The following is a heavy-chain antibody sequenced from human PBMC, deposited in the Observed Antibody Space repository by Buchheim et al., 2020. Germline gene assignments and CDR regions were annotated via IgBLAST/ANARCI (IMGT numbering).Heavy chain of an antibody. Sequence: QVQLVESGGGVVQSGRSLRLSCAASGFTFSSYGMHWVRQAPGKGLEWVALIWYDGSNKYYGDSVKGRFTISRDNSKNTPYLQMNSLGAEDTAVYYCARGGSYSDNAMDVWGQGTT. D-gene: IGHD4-11*01. V-gene: IGHV3-33*01. CDR2: IWYDGSNK. CDR3: ARGGSYSDNAMDV. J-gene: IGHJ6*02. CDR1: GFTFSSYG.